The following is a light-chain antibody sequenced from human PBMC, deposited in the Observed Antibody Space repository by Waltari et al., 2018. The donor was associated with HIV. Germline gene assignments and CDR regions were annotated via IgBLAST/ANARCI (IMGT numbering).Light chain of an antibody. CDR1: PSNIGSNS. CDR2: SND. V-gene: IGLV1-44*01. CDR3: ATWDDTMSVV. Sequence: QSPLTQTPSMSGAPGQRVNISCSGGPSNIGSNSVNWYRQLPGTAPELLSYSNDQRPASVPGRFSCSHCSTAAFLVISGLQSDDEADYYCATWDDTMSVVFGGGTRLTVL. J-gene: IGLJ2*01.